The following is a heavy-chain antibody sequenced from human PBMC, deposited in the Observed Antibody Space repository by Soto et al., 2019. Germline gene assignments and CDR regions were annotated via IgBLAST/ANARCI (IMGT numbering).Heavy chain of an antibody. CDR2: IHYSGST. CDR1: GGSISSYY. V-gene: IGHV4-59*08. J-gene: IGHJ4*02. CDR3: ARHYCSGSKCYYFDY. D-gene: IGHD2-15*01. Sequence: SETLSLTCTVSGGSISSYYWSWIRQPPGKGLEWIGYIHYSGSTNCNPSLQSRVTISVDTSKNQFSLKLNSVTAADTAVYYCARHYCSGSKCYYFDYWGLGTLVTVSS.